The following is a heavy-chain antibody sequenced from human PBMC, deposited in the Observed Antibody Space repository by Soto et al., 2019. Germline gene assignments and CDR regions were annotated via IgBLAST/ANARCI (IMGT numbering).Heavy chain of an antibody. CDR3: AKDLLSSSGGFGY. V-gene: IGHV3-23*01. D-gene: IGHD2-15*01. CDR2: ISGSGGST. Sequence: EVQLLESGGGLVQPGGSLRLSCAASGFTFSSYAMSWVRQAPGKGLEWVSAISGSGGSTYYADSVKGRFTISRDNSKNTLDLQMNSLRAEDTAVYYCAKDLLSSSGGFGYWGQGTLVTVSS. J-gene: IGHJ4*02. CDR1: GFTFSSYA.